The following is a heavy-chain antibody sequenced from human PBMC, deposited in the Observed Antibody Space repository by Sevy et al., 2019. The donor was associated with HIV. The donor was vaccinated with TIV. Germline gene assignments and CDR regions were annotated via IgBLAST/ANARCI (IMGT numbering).Heavy chain of an antibody. J-gene: IGHJ3*02. D-gene: IGHD5-12*01. Sequence: GGSLRLSCAASGFTFSSYGMHWVRQAPGKGLEWVAVISYDGSNKYYADSVKGRFTISRDNSKNTLYLQMNSLRAEDTAVYYCAKWEYTGYQAAFAIWGQGTMVSASS. V-gene: IGHV3-30*18. CDR3: AKWEYTGYQAAFAI. CDR2: ISYDGSNK. CDR1: GFTFSSYG.